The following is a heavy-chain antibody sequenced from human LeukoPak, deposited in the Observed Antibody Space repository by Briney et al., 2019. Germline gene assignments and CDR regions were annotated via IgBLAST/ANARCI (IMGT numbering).Heavy chain of an antibody. V-gene: IGHV3-48*01. CDR3: ARLTRQLSGSNNDY. J-gene: IGHJ4*02. D-gene: IGHD3-10*01. Sequence: GGSLRLSCTASGFTFSSYSVNWVRQAPGKGLEWVSYISSTSSTIYYADSVKGRFTVSRDNAKNSLYLQMNSLRAEDTAVYYCARLTRQLSGSNNDYWGQGTLVTVSA. CDR1: GFTFSSYS. CDR2: ISSTSSTI.